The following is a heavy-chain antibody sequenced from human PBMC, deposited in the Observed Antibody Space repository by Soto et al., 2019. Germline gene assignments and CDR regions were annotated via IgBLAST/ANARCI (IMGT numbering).Heavy chain of an antibody. CDR2: IYYSGST. V-gene: IGHV4-39*01. CDR3: ARLASIAAAGPFDC. J-gene: IGHJ4*02. D-gene: IGHD6-13*01. Sequence: QLQLQESGPGLVKPSETLSLTCTVSGGSISSSSYYWGWIRQPPGKGLEWIGSIYYSGSTYYNPSLKSRVLISVHTSKNQFSLKLSSVTAANTAVYYCARLASIAAAGPFDCWGQGTLVTVSS. CDR1: GGSISSSSYY.